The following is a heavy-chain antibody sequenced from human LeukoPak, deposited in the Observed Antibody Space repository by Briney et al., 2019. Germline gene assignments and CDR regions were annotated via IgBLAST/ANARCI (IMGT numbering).Heavy chain of an antibody. D-gene: IGHD3-10*01. CDR2: ISSSSSYI. CDR1: GFTFSSYS. Sequence: GGSLRLSCAASGFTFSSYSMNWVRQAPGKGLEWVSSISSSSSYIYYADSVKGRFTISRDNAKNSLYLQMNSLRAEDTAVYYCARTPQSMRFGELWSDYWGQGTLVTVSS. CDR3: ARTPQSMRFGELWSDY. J-gene: IGHJ4*02. V-gene: IGHV3-21*04.